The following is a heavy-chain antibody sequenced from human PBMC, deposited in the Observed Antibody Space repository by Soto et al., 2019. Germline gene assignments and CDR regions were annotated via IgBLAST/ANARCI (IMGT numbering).Heavy chain of an antibody. CDR2: ISDSGDRI. V-gene: IGHV3-23*01. CDR1: GFTFTNYA. J-gene: IGHJ4*01. Sequence: EVQLSESGGTLAQPGGSLRLSCAASGFTFTNYAMSWVRQAPGKGLEWVSSISDSGDRIYYADSVKGRFTISRDNSRNTLFLELNSLRAEDTAVYFCAKDHISKGIYYFAYWGQGTLVSVSS. CDR3: AKDHISKGIYYFAY.